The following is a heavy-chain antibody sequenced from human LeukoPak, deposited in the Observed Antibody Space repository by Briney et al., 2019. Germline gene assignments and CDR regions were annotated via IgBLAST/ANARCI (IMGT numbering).Heavy chain of an antibody. J-gene: IGHJ4*02. CDR2: IYYSGST. Sequence: SETLSLTCTVSGGSISSYYWSWIRQPPGKGLEWIGYIYYSGSTNYNPSLKSRVTISVDTSKNQFSLKLSSVTAADTAVYYCARGDYDFWSGYPRGIDYWGQGTLVTVSS. CDR3: ARGDYDFWSGYPRGIDY. V-gene: IGHV4-59*01. CDR1: GGSISSYY. D-gene: IGHD3-3*01.